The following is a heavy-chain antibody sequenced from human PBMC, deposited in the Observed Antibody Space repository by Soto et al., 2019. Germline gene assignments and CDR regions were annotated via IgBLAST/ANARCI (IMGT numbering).Heavy chain of an antibody. Sequence: EVQLLESGGGLVQPGGSLRLSCGASGFTFSSYVMSWVRQAPGKGLEWVSGISGSGGSTYYADSVKGRFTISRDNSKNALDLQMTSLRAEDTAVYYCAKDEPYYYDSSGYVPPQGFDIWGQGTVVTFSS. CDR2: ISGSGGST. V-gene: IGHV3-23*01. CDR1: GFTFSSYV. J-gene: IGHJ3*02. D-gene: IGHD3-22*01. CDR3: AKDEPYYYDSSGYVPPQGFDI.